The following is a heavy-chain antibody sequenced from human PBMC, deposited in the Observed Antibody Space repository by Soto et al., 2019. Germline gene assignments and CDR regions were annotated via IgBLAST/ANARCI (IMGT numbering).Heavy chain of an antibody. CDR1: GYSFTSYW. V-gene: IGHV5-10-1*01. CDR2: MDPSDSYT. Sequence: GESLKISCKCSGYSFTSYWISWVRQMPGKGLEWMGRMDPSDSYTNYSPSFQGHVTISADKSNSTAYLQWSSLKASDTAMYYCARHRAFYDFWSGYSKADYWGQGTLVTVSS. D-gene: IGHD3-3*01. CDR3: ARHRAFYDFWSGYSKADY. J-gene: IGHJ4*02.